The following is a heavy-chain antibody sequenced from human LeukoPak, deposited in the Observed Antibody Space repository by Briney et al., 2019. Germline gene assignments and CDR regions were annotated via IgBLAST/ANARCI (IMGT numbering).Heavy chain of an antibody. CDR3: ARDGFLGIVGAQYYFDY. V-gene: IGHV1-46*01. J-gene: IGHJ4*02. D-gene: IGHD1-26*01. CDR2: INPSGGST. CDR1: GYTFTSYY. Sequence: ASVKVSCKASGYTFTSYYMHWVRQAPGQGLEWMGIINPSGGSTSYAQKFQGRVTMTRDTSTSTVYMELSSLRSEDTAVYYCARDGFLGIVGAQYYFDYWGQGTLVTVSS.